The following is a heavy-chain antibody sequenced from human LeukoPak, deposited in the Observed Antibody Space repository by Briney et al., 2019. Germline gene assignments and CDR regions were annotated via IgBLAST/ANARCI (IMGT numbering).Heavy chain of an antibody. D-gene: IGHD2-2*01. V-gene: IGHV3-21*01. J-gene: IGHJ4*02. CDR1: GFTSSSYT. CDR2: ISGSSNFL. CDR3: ARESSTIFDY. Sequence: PGGSLRLSCAASGFTSSSYTMNWVRQAPGKGLEWVSSISGSSNFLYYADSVKGRFIISRDNTKNSLYLQMNSLRAEDTAVYYCARESSTIFDYWGQGTLVTVSS.